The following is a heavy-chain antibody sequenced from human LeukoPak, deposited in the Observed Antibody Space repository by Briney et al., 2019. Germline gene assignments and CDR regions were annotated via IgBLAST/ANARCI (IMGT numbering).Heavy chain of an antibody. D-gene: IGHD3-16*01. CDR2: INPDGTTT. J-gene: IGHJ5*02. V-gene: IGHV3-74*01. CDR3: ARDLRGSPYR. CDR1: GFTFTTFW. Sequence: GGSLRLSCAASGFTFTTFWVNWVRQVPGQGLVWVSLINPDGTTTTYADSVKGRFTISRDNAKNTVYLQMNSLGGEDTAVYYCARDLRGSPYRWGQGTLVTVSS.